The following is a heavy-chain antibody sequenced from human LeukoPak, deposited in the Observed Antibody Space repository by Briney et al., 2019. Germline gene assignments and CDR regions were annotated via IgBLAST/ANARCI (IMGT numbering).Heavy chain of an antibody. CDR3: ASSRGDLWSAPFDY. D-gene: IGHD3-3*01. CDR1: GGSTSSYY. V-gene: IGHV4-4*07. CDR2: IYTSGTT. J-gene: IGHJ4*02. Sequence: SETLSLTCTVSGGSTSSYYWSWIRQPAGKGLEWIGRIYTSGTTDYNPSLKGRVTMSVDTSKNQFSLKLSSVTAADTAVYYCASSRGDLWSAPFDYWGQGALVTVSS.